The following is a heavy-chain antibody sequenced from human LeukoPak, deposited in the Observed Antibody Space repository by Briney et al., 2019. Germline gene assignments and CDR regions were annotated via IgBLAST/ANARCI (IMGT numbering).Heavy chain of an antibody. J-gene: IGHJ3*02. Sequence: SETLSLTCAVYSGSFSDYYWSWIRQPPGKGLEWIGEINHRRSTNYNPSLKSRVTMSVDTSKNQFSLKLTSVTAADTAVYYCARAGRDGYKGYAFDIWGQGTMVTVSS. CDR1: SGSFSDYY. CDR3: ARAGRDGYKGYAFDI. CDR2: INHRRST. D-gene: IGHD5-24*01. V-gene: IGHV4-34*01.